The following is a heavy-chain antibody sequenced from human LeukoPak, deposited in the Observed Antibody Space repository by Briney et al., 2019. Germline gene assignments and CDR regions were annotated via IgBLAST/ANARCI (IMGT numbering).Heavy chain of an antibody. Sequence: GGSLRLSCVASGLTFSYYAMNWVRQAPGKGLEWVSAISGSGVSTYYVDSVKGRFTISRDNSKNTLYLQMNSLRAEDTAIYYCARSRVWYGSGSYSDYWGQGTLVTVSS. D-gene: IGHD3-10*01. J-gene: IGHJ4*02. CDR1: GLTFSYYA. V-gene: IGHV3-23*01. CDR2: ISGSGVST. CDR3: ARSRVWYGSGSYSDY.